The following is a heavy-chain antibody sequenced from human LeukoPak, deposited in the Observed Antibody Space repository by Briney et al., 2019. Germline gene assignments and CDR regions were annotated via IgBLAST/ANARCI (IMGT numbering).Heavy chain of an antibody. D-gene: IGHD3-22*01. CDR2: ISTSSSTI. Sequence: PGGSLRLSCAASGFTFSSYSMNWVRQAPGKGLEWVSYISTSSSTIYYADSVKGRFTISRDNSKNTLYLQMNSLRAEDTAVYYCGWLDLDYWGQGTLVTVSS. J-gene: IGHJ4*02. CDR3: GWLDLDY. V-gene: IGHV3-48*01. CDR1: GFTFSSYS.